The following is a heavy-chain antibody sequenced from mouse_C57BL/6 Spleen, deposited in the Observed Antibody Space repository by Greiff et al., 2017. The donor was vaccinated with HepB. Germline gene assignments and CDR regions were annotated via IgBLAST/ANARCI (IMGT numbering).Heavy chain of an antibody. CDR2: INPSSGYT. D-gene: IGHD6-1*01. V-gene: IGHV1-4*01. J-gene: IGHJ1*03. CDR3: ARKGPLGYFDV. CDR1: GYTFTSYT. Sequence: VQVVESGAELARPGASVKMSCKASGYTFTSYTMHWVKQRPGQGLEWIGYINPSSGYTKYNQKFKDKATLTADKSSSTAYMQLSSLTSEDSAVYYCARKGPLGYFDVWGTGTTVTVSS.